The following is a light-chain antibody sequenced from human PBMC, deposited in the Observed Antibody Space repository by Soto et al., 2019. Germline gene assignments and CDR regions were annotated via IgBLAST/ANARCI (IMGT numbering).Light chain of an antibody. J-gene: IGKJ4*01. CDR3: MQTLQAPQLT. V-gene: IGKV2-28*01. CDR2: LTS. Sequence: LVMTQSPLSLPVTPGEPASISCRSSQSLLHSNGYTYLDWYLQKPGQSPQLLIYLTSSRASGVPDRFSGSGSGTDFKLKISRVEAEDVGVYYCMQTLQAPQLTFGGGTKVEIK. CDR1: QSLLHSNGYTY.